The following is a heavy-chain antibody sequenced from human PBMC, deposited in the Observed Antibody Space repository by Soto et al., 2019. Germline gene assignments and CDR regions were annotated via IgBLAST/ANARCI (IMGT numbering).Heavy chain of an antibody. CDR3: AREIMITFGGVIAPAYGMDV. Sequence: PGGSLRLSCAASGFTFSSYSMNWVRQAPGKGLEWVSYISSSSSTIYYADSVKGRFTISRDNAKNSLYLQMNSLRDEDTAVYHCAREIMITFGGVIAPAYGMDVWGQGTTVTVSS. J-gene: IGHJ6*02. CDR2: ISSSSSTI. D-gene: IGHD3-16*02. CDR1: GFTFSSYS. V-gene: IGHV3-48*02.